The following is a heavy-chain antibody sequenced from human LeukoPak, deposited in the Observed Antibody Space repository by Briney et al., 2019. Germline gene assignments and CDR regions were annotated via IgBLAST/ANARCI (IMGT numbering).Heavy chain of an antibody. CDR1: GYTFTGYY. CDR2: INPNSGGT. Sequence: GASVKVSCKASGYTFTGYYMHWVRQAPGQGLEWMGRINPNSGGTNYAQKFQGRVTMTRDTSISTAYMELSSLRSEDTAVYYCATAQLPYCSSTSCQYNWFDPWGQGTLVTVSS. D-gene: IGHD2-2*01. V-gene: IGHV1-2*06. CDR3: ATAQLPYCSSTSCQYNWFDP. J-gene: IGHJ5*02.